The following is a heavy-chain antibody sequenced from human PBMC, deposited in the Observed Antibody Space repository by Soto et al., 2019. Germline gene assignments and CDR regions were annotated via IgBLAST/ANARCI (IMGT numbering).Heavy chain of an antibody. D-gene: IGHD3-22*01. CDR3: ATEVRSGYNYFDF. V-gene: IGHV3-15*01. CDR2: IKSDTDGGTT. CDR1: GFTVSSNY. J-gene: IGHJ4*02. Sequence: EVQLVETGGGLIQPGGSLRLSCAASGFTVSSNYMSWVRQAPGKGLEWVGHIKSDTDGGTTDYAAPVEGRFTISRDDSKNTLYLQMNSLKTEDTAVYYCATEVRSGYNYFDFWGQGTLVTVSS.